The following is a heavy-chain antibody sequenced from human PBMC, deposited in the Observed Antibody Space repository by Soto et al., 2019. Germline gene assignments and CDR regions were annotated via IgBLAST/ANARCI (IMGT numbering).Heavy chain of an antibody. D-gene: IGHD2-2*01. CDR1: GFTFSSYA. CDR2: ISGSGGST. V-gene: IGHV3-23*01. Sequence: PGGSLRLSCAASGFTFSSYAMSWVRQAPWKGLEWVSAISGSGGSTYYADSVKGRFTISRDNSKNTLYLQMNSLRAEDTAVYYCAKRDRTRVVPAAIAYYYYYMDVWGKGTTVTVSS. J-gene: IGHJ6*03. CDR3: AKRDRTRVVPAAIAYYYYYMDV.